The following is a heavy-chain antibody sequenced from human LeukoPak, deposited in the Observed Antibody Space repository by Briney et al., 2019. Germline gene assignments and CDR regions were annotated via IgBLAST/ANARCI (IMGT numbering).Heavy chain of an antibody. CDR3: ARDRASYSGSYYQLGY. Sequence: ASVKVSRKASGYTFTSYDINWVRQATGQGLEWMGWMNPNSGNTGYAQKFQGRVTMTRNTSISTAYMELSSLRSEDTAVYYCARDRASYSGSYYQLGYWGQGTLVTVSS. J-gene: IGHJ4*02. V-gene: IGHV1-8*01. CDR2: MNPNSGNT. CDR1: GYTFTSYD. D-gene: IGHD1-26*01.